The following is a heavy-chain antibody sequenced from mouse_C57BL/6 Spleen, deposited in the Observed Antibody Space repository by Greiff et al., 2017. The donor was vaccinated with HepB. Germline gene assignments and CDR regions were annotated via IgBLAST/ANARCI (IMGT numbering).Heavy chain of an antibody. Sequence: VQLQQSGAELVMPGASVKLSCKASGYTFTSYWMHWVKQRPGQGLEWIGEIDPSDSYTNYNQKFKGKSTLTVDKSSSTAYMQLSSLTSEDSAVYYCARGLLRYWGQGTSVTVSS. D-gene: IGHD1-1*01. CDR3: ARGLLRY. CDR1: GYTFTSYW. CDR2: IDPSDSYT. V-gene: IGHV1-69*01. J-gene: IGHJ4*01.